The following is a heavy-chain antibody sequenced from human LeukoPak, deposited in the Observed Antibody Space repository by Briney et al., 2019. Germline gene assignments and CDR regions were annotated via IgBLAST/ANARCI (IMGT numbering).Heavy chain of an antibody. CDR3: ANGERYFDWSPSITLYY. CDR2: INHSGST. J-gene: IGHJ4*02. CDR1: GGSFSGYY. D-gene: IGHD3-9*01. Sequence: PSETLSLTCAVYGGSFSGYYWSWIRQPPGKGLEWIGEINHSGSTNYNPSLKSRVTISVDTSKNQFSLKLSSVTAEDTAVYYCANGERYFDWSPSITLYYWGQGTLVTVSS. V-gene: IGHV4-34*01.